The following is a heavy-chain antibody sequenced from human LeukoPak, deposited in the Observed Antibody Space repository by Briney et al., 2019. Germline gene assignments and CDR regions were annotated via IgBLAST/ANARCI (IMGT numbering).Heavy chain of an antibody. D-gene: IGHD6-19*01. V-gene: IGHV3-23*01. CDR1: GFTFSSYA. Sequence: GGSLRLSCAASGFTFSSYAMSWVRQAPGKGLEWVSAISGSGGSTYYADSVKSRFTISRDNSKNTLYLQMNSLRAEDTAVYYCAKSVQWLVLGDYFDYWGQGTLVTVSS. J-gene: IGHJ4*02. CDR3: AKSVQWLVLGDYFDY. CDR2: ISGSGGST.